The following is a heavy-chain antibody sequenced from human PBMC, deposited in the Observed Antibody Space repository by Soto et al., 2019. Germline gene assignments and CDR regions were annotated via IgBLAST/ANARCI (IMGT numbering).Heavy chain of an antibody. CDR3: ARTYYDFWSGYYTFDY. D-gene: IGHD3-3*01. Sequence: SETLSLTCAVYGGSFSGYYWSWIRQPPGKGLEWIGEINHSGSTNYNPSLKSRVTISVDTSKNQFSLKLSSVTAADTAVYYCARTYYDFWSGYYTFDYWGQGTLVTVSS. J-gene: IGHJ4*02. CDR1: GGSFSGYY. CDR2: INHSGST. V-gene: IGHV4-34*01.